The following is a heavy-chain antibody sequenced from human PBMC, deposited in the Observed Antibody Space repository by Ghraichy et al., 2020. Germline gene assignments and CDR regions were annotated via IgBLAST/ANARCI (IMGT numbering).Heavy chain of an antibody. CDR1: GYSFISYW. V-gene: IGHV5-51*01. J-gene: IGHJ4*02. Sequence: GESLNISCKGSGYSFISYWIGWVRQMPGKGLEWMGIVYPGDSDTRYSPSFQGQVTISADKSITTAYLQWSSLKASDTAMYYCARSKYYYDSSGYLIDYWGQGTLVTVSS. D-gene: IGHD3-22*01. CDR3: ARSKYYYDSSGYLIDY. CDR2: VYPGDSDT.